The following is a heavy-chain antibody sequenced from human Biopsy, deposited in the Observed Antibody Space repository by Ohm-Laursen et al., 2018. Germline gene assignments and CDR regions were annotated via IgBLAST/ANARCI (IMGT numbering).Heavy chain of an antibody. CDR2: IDWAGDT. V-gene: IGHV2-70*04. CDR1: GLSFTTVGMR. CDR3: ARASASQYYGVDV. D-gene: IGHD1-26*01. Sequence: TQTLTLTCTFSGLSFTTVGMRVTWIRQAPGKALEWLAHIDWAGDTRCSASLKTSLSISKDTFKDQVVLTMTDIDPVVTATYYCARASASQYYGVDVWGQGTSVTVSS. J-gene: IGHJ6*02.